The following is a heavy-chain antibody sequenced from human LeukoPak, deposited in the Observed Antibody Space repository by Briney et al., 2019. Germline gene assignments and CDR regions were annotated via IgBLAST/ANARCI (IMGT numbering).Heavy chain of an antibody. Sequence: SVKVSCKATGGTFSSYAISWVRQAPGQGLEWMGGIIPIFGTANYAQKFQGRVTITADKSTSTAYMELSSLRSEDTAVYYCATLVGRDGYNYNWFDPWGQGTLVTVSS. J-gene: IGHJ5*02. D-gene: IGHD5-24*01. CDR3: ATLVGRDGYNYNWFDP. CDR2: IIPIFGTA. CDR1: GGTFSSYA. V-gene: IGHV1-69*06.